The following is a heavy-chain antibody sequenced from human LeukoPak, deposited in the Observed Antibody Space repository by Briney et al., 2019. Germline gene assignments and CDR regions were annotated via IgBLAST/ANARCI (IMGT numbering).Heavy chain of an antibody. Sequence: PGGSLRLSCAASAFTFSSYAMSWVRQAPGKGLEWVSAICAGADSTYHADSVQGRFTISRDNSKNTLHLQMSGLRAEDTAVYCCARGAYGDYDSWGQGTLVTVSS. CDR1: AFTFSSYA. D-gene: IGHD4-17*01. CDR3: ARGAYGDYDS. V-gene: IGHV3-23*01. CDR2: ICAGADST. J-gene: IGHJ5*01.